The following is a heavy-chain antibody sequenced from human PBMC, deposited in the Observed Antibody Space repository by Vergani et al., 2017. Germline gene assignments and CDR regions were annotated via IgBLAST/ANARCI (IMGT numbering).Heavy chain of an antibody. J-gene: IGHJ6*03. V-gene: IGHV3-30*03. Sequence: QVQLVESGGGEVQPERSLRLSCSAAGFPFSDYGVHWVRQAPGKGLEWVSVISYDGNKKNYADSVKGRFTISRDNSKNTLYLEMNALRAEDTAVYYCARDFLTRVTTLDYYYMGVWGKGTTVTVSS. D-gene: IGHD1-1*01. CDR3: ARDFLTRVTTLDYYYMGV. CDR1: GFPFSDYG. CDR2: ISYDGNKK.